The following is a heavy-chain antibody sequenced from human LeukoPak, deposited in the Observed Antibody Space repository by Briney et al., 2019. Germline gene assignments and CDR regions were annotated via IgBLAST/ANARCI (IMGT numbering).Heavy chain of an antibody. J-gene: IGHJ3*02. CDR1: GFTFSSYS. CDR3: ARAAYSSSWPNPDDAFDI. V-gene: IGHV3-21*01. CDR2: ISSSSSYI. D-gene: IGHD6-13*01. Sequence: GGSLRLSCAASGFTFSSYSINWVRQAPGKGLEWVSSISSSSSYIYYADSVKGRFTISRDNAKNSLYLQMNSLRAEDTAVYYCARAAYSSSWPNPDDAFDIWGQGTMVTVSS.